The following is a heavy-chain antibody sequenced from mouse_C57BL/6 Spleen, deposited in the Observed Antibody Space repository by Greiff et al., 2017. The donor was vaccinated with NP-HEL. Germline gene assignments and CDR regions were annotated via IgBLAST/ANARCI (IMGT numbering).Heavy chain of an antibody. CDR1: GFTFSSYG. CDR3: ARPNPYYFDY. V-gene: IGHV5-6*01. Sequence: EVKLVESGGDLVKPGGSLKLSCAASGFTFSSYGMSWVRQTPDKRLEWVATISSGGSYTYYPDSVKGRFTISRDNAKNTLYLQMSRLKSEDTAMYYCARPNPYYFDYWGQGTTLTVSS. CDR2: ISSGGSYT. J-gene: IGHJ2*01.